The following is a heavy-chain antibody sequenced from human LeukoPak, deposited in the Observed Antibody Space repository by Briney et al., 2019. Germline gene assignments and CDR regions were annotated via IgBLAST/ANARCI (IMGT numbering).Heavy chain of an antibody. D-gene: IGHD3-16*02. CDR3: ARDVYDYVWGSYRLRFDY. CDR2: VIPILGIA. J-gene: IGHJ4*02. CDR1: GGTFSSYA. V-gene: IGHV1-69*04. Sequence: VASVKVSCKASGGTFSSYAISWVRQAPGHGLEWMGRVIPILGIANYAQKFQGRVTITAAKSTSTAYMELRSLRSDDTAVYYCARDVYDYVWGSYRLRFDYWGQGTLVTVSS.